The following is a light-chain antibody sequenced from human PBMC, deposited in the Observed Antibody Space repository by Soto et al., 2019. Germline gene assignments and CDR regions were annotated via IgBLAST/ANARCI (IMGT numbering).Light chain of an antibody. Sequence: EIVLTQSPATLSLSPGERATLSCRASQSLSNYLAWYQQKPGQAPRLLIYDASNRATGIPARFSGSGSGTDFTLAISSLEPEDFAVYYCQQYNNWRLITFGQGTRLEIK. J-gene: IGKJ5*01. CDR3: QQYNNWRLIT. V-gene: IGKV3-11*01. CDR1: QSLSNY. CDR2: DAS.